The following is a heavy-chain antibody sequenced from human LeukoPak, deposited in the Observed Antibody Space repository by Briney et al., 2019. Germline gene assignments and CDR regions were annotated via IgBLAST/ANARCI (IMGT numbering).Heavy chain of an antibody. CDR1: GNTFTAYY. J-gene: IGHJ3*02. CDR2: INPNSGGT. V-gene: IGHV1-2*06. Sequence: ASVKVSCKASGNTFTAYYIHWVRQAPGQGLEWMGRINPNSGGTDYAQNFRGRVTLTRDTSISTAYMDLTRLRSDDTAVYYCATPYSGGYHGLDIWGQGTMVTVSS. D-gene: IGHD1-26*01. CDR3: ATPYSGGYHGLDI.